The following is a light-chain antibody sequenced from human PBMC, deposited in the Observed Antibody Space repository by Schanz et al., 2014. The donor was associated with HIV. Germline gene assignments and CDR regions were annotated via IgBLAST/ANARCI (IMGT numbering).Light chain of an antibody. V-gene: IGLV1-40*01. Sequence: QSVLTQPPSVSGAPGQRVTISCTGGTSNIGTGFHVHWYQQLPGAAPKLLIFDTNNRPSGVPDRFSGSKSGTSASLAITGLQAEDEADYYCQSYDSSLSVVFGGGTKLTVL. CDR3: QSYDSSLSVV. J-gene: IGLJ2*01. CDR2: DTN. CDR1: TSNIGTGFH.